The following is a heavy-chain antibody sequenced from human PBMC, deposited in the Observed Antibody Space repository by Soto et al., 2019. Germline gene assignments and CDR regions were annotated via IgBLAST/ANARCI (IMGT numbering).Heavy chain of an antibody. Sequence: ASVKVSCRASGYTFTGYYMHWVRQAPGQGLEWMGWINPNSGGTNYAQKFQGWVTMTRDTSISTAYMELSRLRSDDTAVYYCARDLKYPEGGEGYFDYWGQGTLVT. J-gene: IGHJ4*02. D-gene: IGHD2-2*01. CDR2: INPNSGGT. CDR1: GYTFTGYY. V-gene: IGHV1-2*04. CDR3: ARDLKYPEGGEGYFDY.